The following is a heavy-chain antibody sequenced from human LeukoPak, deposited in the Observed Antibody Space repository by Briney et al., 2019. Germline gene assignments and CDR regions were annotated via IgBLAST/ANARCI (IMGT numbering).Heavy chain of an antibody. J-gene: IGHJ4*02. D-gene: IGHD2-21*02. CDR2: ISWNSGSI. CDR3: AKGISGMVVTAILI. V-gene: IGHV3-9*01. CDR1: GFTFDDHA. Sequence: GRSLRLSCAASGFTFDDHAMHWVRQAPGKGLEWVSGISWNSGSIGYADSVKGRFTISRDNAKNSLYLQMNSLRAEDTALYYCAKGISGMVVTAILIWGQGTLVTVSS.